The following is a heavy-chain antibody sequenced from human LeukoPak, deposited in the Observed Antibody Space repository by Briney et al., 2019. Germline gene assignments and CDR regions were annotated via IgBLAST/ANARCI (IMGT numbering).Heavy chain of an antibody. CDR2: MNPNSGNT. V-gene: IGHV1-8*01. CDR3: ATLTVTTDYYYYGMDV. CDR1: GYTFTSYD. J-gene: IGHJ6*02. D-gene: IGHD4-4*01. Sequence: ASVKVSCKASGYTFTSYDINWVRQATGQGLEWMGWMNPNSGNTGYAQKFQGRGTMTRNTSISTAYMELSSLRSEDTAVYYCATLTVTTDYYYYGMDVWGQGTTVTVSS.